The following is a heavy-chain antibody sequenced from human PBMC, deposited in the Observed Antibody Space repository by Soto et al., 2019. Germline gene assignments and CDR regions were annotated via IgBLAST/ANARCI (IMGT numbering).Heavy chain of an antibody. Sequence: ASVKVSCKASGYTFTSYAMHWVRQAPGQRLEWMGWINAGNGNTKYSQKFQGRVTITRDTSASTAYMELSSLRPEDTAVYYCARAFLITMVRGLTYYYGMDVWGQGTTVTVSS. V-gene: IGHV1-3*01. CDR3: ARAFLITMVRGLTYYYGMDV. CDR1: GYTFTSYA. CDR2: INAGNGNT. J-gene: IGHJ6*02. D-gene: IGHD3-10*01.